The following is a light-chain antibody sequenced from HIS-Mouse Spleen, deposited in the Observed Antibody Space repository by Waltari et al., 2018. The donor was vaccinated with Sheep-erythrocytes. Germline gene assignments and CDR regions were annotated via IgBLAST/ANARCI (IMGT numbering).Light chain of an antibody. J-gene: IGLJ3*02. V-gene: IGLV2-23*02. Sequence: QSALTQPASVSGSPGQSITISCTGTSSDVGSYNLVSWYQQHPGKAPKLMIYEVSKRPSGVSNRVSGSKSGNTASLTIAGRQAEDEADYYCCSYAGSSTWVFGGGTKLTVL. CDR2: EVS. CDR3: CSYAGSSTWV. CDR1: SSDVGSYNL.